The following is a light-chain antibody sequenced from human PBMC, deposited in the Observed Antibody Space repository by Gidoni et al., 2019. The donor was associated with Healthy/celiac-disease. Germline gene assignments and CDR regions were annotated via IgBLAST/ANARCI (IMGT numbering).Light chain of an antibody. Sequence: ELVLPQSQATLSLSPGERATLSCRASQSVSSYLAWSQQKPGQAPRLLIYDASNRATGIPARFSGSGSGTDFTLTISSREPEDFAVYYCQQRSNWPPLTFGGGTKVEIK. CDR3: QQRSNWPPLT. J-gene: IGKJ4*01. CDR2: DAS. CDR1: QSVSSY. V-gene: IGKV3-11*01.